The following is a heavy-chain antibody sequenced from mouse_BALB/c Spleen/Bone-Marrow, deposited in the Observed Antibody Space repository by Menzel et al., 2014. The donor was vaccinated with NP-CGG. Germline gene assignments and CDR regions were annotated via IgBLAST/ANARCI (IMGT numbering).Heavy chain of an antibody. V-gene: IGHV1S81*02. J-gene: IGHJ1*01. CDR1: GYTFTSYY. CDR3: TRDHYYYGSSYWYFDV. D-gene: IGHD1-1*01. CDR2: INPSNGGT. Sequence: QVQLQQSGAELVKPGASVKLSCKASGYTFTSYYMYWVKQRPGQGLEWIGGINPSNGGTNFNEKFKSKATLTVDKSSSTAYMQLSSLTSEDSAVYYCTRDHYYYGSSYWYFDVWGAGTTDTVSS.